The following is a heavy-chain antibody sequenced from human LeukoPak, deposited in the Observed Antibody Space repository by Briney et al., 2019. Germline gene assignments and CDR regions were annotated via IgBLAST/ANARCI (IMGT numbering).Heavy chain of an antibody. CDR2: INAGNGDT. CDR1: GYTFTSYA. J-gene: IGHJ4*02. Sequence: ASVKVSCKASGYTFTSYAMHWVRQAPGQRLEWMGWINAGNGDTKYSQKFQGRVTITRDTSASTAYMELSSLRSEDTAVYYCARDLYGDYTYYFDYWGQGTLVTVSS. CDR3: ARDLYGDYTYYFDY. V-gene: IGHV1-3*01. D-gene: IGHD4-17*01.